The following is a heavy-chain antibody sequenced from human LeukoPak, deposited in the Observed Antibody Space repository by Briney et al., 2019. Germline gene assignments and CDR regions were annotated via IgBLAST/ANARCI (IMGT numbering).Heavy chain of an antibody. CDR1: GGSISGGSYY. D-gene: IGHD3-3*01. J-gene: IGHJ6*03. Sequence: SETLSLTCTVSGGSISGGSYYWSWIRQPAGKGLEWIGRIYTSGSTNYNPSLKSRVTISVDTSKNQFSLKLSSVTAADTAVYYCARGPKYYDFWSGPFYDYYYMDVWGKGTTVTVSS. CDR2: IYTSGST. V-gene: IGHV4-61*02. CDR3: ARGPKYYDFWSGPFYDYYYMDV.